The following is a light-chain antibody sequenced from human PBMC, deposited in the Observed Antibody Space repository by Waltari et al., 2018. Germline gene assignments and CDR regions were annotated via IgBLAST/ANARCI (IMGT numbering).Light chain of an antibody. Sequence: DIQMTQSPSSLSASVGDRVPITCQASQDISNYLNWYQQKPGKAPKLLIYDASNLETGVPSRFSGSGSGTDFTFTISSLQPEDIATYYCQQYDNLQWTFGQGTKVEIK. J-gene: IGKJ1*01. CDR1: QDISNY. CDR2: DAS. CDR3: QQYDNLQWT. V-gene: IGKV1-33*01.